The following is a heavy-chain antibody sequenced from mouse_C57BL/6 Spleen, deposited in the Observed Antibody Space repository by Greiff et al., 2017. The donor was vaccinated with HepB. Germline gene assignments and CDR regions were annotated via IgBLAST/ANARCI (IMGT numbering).Heavy chain of an antibody. V-gene: IGHV1-64*01. J-gene: IGHJ1*03. D-gene: IGHD1-1*01. Sequence: QVQLQQPGAELVKPGASVKLSCKASGYTFTSYWMHWVKQRPGQGLEWIGMIHPNSGSTNYNEKFKSKATLTVDKSSSTAYMQLSSLTSEHSAFYYDARGTTVVATDWYFDVWGTGTTVTVSS. CDR1: GYTFTSYW. CDR2: IHPNSGST. CDR3: ARGTTVVATDWYFDV.